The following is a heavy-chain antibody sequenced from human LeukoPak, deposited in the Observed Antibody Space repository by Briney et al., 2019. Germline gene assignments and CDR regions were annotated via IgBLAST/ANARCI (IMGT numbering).Heavy chain of an antibody. J-gene: IGHJ5*02. Sequence: PSETLSLTCAVYGGSFSGYYWSWIRQPPGKGLEWIGEINHSGSTNYNPSLKSRVTISVDTSKNQFSLKLSSVTAADTAVYYCARDFVVVVPAATAHDIWFDPWGQGTLVTVSS. V-gene: IGHV4-34*01. CDR3: ARDFVVVVPAATAHDIWFDP. CDR2: INHSGST. CDR1: GGSFSGYY. D-gene: IGHD2-2*01.